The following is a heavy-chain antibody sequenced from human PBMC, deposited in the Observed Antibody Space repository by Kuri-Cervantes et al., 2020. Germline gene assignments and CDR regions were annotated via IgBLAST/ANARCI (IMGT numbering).Heavy chain of an antibody. J-gene: IGHJ6*02. Sequence: LSLTCAASGFAFSTYGMHWVRQAPGKGLEWVAVILYDGSNKYYADSVKGRFTISRDNSKNTLFLQMNSLRAEDTAVYYCARVDSSSWYYYYYYGMDVWGQGTTVTVSS. CDR1: GFAFSTYG. CDR2: ILYDGSNK. V-gene: IGHV3-30*03. CDR3: ARVDSSSWYYYYYYGMDV. D-gene: IGHD6-13*01.